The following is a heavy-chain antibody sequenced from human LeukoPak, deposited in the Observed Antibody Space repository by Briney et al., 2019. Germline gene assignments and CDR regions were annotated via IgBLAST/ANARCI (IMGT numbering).Heavy chain of an antibody. J-gene: IGHJ4*02. D-gene: IGHD7-27*01. Sequence: SETLSLTCTVSGGSISSSSYYWGWIRQPPGKGLEWIGSTYYSGSTYYNPSLKSRVTISVDTSKNQFSLKLSSVTAADTAVYYCARQNTEDNWGFDYWGQGTLVTVSS. V-gene: IGHV4-39*01. CDR1: GGSISSSSYY. CDR2: TYYSGST. CDR3: ARQNTEDNWGFDY.